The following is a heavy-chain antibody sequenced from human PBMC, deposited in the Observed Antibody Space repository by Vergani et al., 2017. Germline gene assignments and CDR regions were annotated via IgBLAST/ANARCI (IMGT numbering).Heavy chain of an antibody. Sequence: QVQLQQWGAGLLKPSETLSLTCAVYGGSFSGYYWSWIRQPPGKGLEWSGEINHSGSTNYNPTLKSRVTISIDTSKNQFSLKLSSVTAADTAVYYCARGYSWIRHKSVDYWGQGTLVTVSS. J-gene: IGHJ4*02. CDR2: INHSGST. D-gene: IGHD1-26*01. CDR3: ARGYSWIRHKSVDY. CDR1: GGSFSGYY. V-gene: IGHV4-34*01.